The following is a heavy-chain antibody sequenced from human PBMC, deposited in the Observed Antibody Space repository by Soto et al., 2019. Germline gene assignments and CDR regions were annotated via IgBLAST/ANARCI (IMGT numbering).Heavy chain of an antibody. V-gene: IGHV3-23*01. CDR3: AKKSESGYSYGSWYFDY. D-gene: IGHD5-18*01. CDR2: ISGSGGST. J-gene: IGHJ4*02. Sequence: PGGSLRLSCSASGFAFSSYAMSWVRQAPGKGLEWVSAISGSGGSTYYADSVKGRFTISRDNSKNTLYLQMNSLRAEDTAVYYCAKKSESGYSYGSWYFDYWGQGTLVTVSS. CDR1: GFAFSSYA.